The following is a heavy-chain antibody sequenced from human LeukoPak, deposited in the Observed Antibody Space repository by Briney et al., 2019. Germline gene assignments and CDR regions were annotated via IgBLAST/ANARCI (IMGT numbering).Heavy chain of an antibody. CDR1: YTXTSYG. Sequence: YTXTSYGISWVGQAPGXGGXGSGFISAYNAKTNYAQNLQGRVTITTHTSTSTAYMELRSLRSDDTAVYYCARVPNDYGDIGDYWGQGTLVTVSS. D-gene: IGHD4-17*01. V-gene: IGHV1-18*01. CDR2: ISAYNAKT. J-gene: IGHJ4*02. CDR3: ARVPNDYGDIGDY.